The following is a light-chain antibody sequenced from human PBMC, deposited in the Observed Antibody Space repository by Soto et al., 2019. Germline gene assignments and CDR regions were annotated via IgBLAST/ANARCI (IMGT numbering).Light chain of an antibody. CDR2: RNN. CDR1: SSNIGSNY. J-gene: IGLJ2*01. CDR3: AAWDDSLSGRVV. Sequence: QSVLTQPPSASGTPGQRVTISCSGSSSNIGSNYVYWYQQLPGTAPTLLIYRNNQRPSGVPDRFSGSKPGTSASLAISGLRSEDEDDYYCAAWDDSLSGRVVFGGGTKLTVL. V-gene: IGLV1-47*01.